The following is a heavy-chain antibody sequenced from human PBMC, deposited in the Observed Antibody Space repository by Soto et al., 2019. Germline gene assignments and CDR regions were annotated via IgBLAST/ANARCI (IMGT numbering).Heavy chain of an antibody. CDR3: ARVTPGNNLYYFSGLDF. CDR1: GFTFDTYG. D-gene: IGHD1-1*01. Sequence: GWSLRLSCVSSGFTFDTYGIHWVRQAPGKGLQWVALISYEGSNTYYADSVRGRFTISRDNSKNTLYLQMNTLRPEDTGLYYCARVTPGNNLYYFSGLDFWGQGTSVTVSS. CDR2: ISYEGSNT. V-gene: IGHV3-30*03. J-gene: IGHJ6*02.